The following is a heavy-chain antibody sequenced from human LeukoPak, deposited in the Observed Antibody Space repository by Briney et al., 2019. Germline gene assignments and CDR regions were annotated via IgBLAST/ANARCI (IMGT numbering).Heavy chain of an antibody. CDR2: IYTSGST. Sequence: SETLSPTCTVSGGSISSYYWSWIRQPAGKGLEWIGRIYTSGSTNYNPSLKSRVTMSVDTSKNQFSLKLGSVTAADTAVYYCARGTTTGYSSGWTYHLDYWGQGTLVTVSS. V-gene: IGHV4-4*07. J-gene: IGHJ4*02. CDR1: GGSISSYY. D-gene: IGHD6-19*01. CDR3: ARGTTTGYSSGWTYHLDY.